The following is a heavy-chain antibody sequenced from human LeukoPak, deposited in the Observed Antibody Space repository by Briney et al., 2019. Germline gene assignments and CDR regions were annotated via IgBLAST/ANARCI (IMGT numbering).Heavy chain of an antibody. Sequence: SQTLSLTCGISGDSVSSNSGAWNWIRQSPSRGLEWLGRTYYRSKWYNNYAVSVKSRITINPDSSKNQVSLQLNSVTPEDTAMYYCARENSRGRFDYWGQGTLVTVS. CDR2: TYYRSKWYN. V-gene: IGHV6-1*01. D-gene: IGHD6-19*01. CDR1: GDSVSSNSGA. J-gene: IGHJ4*02. CDR3: ARENSRGRFDY.